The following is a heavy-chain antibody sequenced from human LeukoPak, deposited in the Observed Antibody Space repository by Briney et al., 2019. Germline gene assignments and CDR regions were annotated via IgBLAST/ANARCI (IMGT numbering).Heavy chain of an antibody. D-gene: IGHD6-13*01. J-gene: IGHJ4*02. CDR3: AREGNIAAAATDY. V-gene: IGHV3-7*03. CDR1: GFTFSSYW. CDR2: IKQDGSEK. Sequence: GGSLRLSCAASGFTFSSYWMSWVRQAPGKGLEWVANIKQDGSEKYYVDSVKGRFTISSDNAKNSLYLQMNSLRAEDTAVYYCAREGNIAAAATDYWGQGTLVTVSS.